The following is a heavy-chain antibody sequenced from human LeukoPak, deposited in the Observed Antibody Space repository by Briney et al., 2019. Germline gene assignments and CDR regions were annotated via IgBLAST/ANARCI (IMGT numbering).Heavy chain of an antibody. CDR1: GFTFGDYA. D-gene: IGHD4-11*01. Sequence: GRCLRLSCTGSGFTFGDYAMSWVRQAPGKGLEWVGFIRSKAYGGTTEYAASVKGRFTISRDDSRSIAYLQMNSLKTEDTALYYCTRDWGATVHPFDFWGQGTLVTVSS. V-gene: IGHV3-49*04. CDR3: TRDWGATVHPFDF. CDR2: IRSKAYGGTT. J-gene: IGHJ4*02.